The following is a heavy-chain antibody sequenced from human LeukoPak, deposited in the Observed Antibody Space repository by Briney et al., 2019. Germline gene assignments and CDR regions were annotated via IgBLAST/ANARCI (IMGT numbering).Heavy chain of an antibody. CDR3: ARVVVPAAIHYYYYGMDV. CDR2: ISSSSSYI. V-gene: IGHV3-21*01. Sequence: GGSLRLSCAASGFTFSSYSMNWVRQAPGKGLEWASSISSSSSYIYYADSVKGRFTISRDNAKNSLYLQMNSLRAEDTAVYYCARVVVPAAIHYYYYGMDVWGQGTTVTVSS. CDR1: GFTFSSYS. J-gene: IGHJ6*02. D-gene: IGHD2-2*01.